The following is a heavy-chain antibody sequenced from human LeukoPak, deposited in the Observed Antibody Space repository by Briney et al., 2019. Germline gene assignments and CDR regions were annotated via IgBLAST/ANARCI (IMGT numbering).Heavy chain of an antibody. CDR2: ISSSSSYI. Sequence: GGSLRLSCAASGSTFSSYSMNWVRQAPGKGLEWVSSISSSSSYIYYADSVKGRFTISRDNAKNSLYLQMNSLRAEDTAVYYCARDPDSGRRRWFDPWGQGTLVTVSS. V-gene: IGHV3-21*01. J-gene: IGHJ5*02. CDR1: GSTFSSYS. D-gene: IGHD1-26*01. CDR3: ARDPDSGRRRWFDP.